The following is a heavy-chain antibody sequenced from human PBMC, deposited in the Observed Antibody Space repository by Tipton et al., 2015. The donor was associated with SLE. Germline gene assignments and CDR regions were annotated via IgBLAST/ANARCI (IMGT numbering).Heavy chain of an antibody. V-gene: IGHV4-31*03. CDR1: GGSISSGGYY. CDR2: IYYSGST. CDR3: ARVGAGIAALYYYYYMDV. Sequence: TLSLTCTVSGGSISSGGYYWSWIRQHPGKGLEWIGYIYYSGSTYYNPSLKSRVTISVDTSKHQFSLNLSSVTAADTAVYYCARVGAGIAALYYYYYMDVWGKGTTVTVSS. J-gene: IGHJ6*03. D-gene: IGHD6-6*01.